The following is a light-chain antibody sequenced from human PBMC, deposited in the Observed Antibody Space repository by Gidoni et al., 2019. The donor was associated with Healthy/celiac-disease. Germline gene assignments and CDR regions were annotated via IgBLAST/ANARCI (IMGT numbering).Light chain of an antibody. CDR2: DTS. CDR3: QQRGNWPPIT. V-gene: IGKV3-11*01. J-gene: IGKJ5*01. CDR1: QSVGSY. Sequence: DIVLTQSPATLSLSPGERATLSCRASQSVGSYLAWYQQKPGQAPRLLIYDTSNRATGIPARFSGSGSGTDSTLTISSLEPEDFAVYYCQQRGNWPPITFGQGTRLEIK.